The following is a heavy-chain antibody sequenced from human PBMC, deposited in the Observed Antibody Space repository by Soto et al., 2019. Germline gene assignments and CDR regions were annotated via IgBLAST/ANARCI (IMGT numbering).Heavy chain of an antibody. CDR2: ISGSGGST. D-gene: IGHD3-3*01. V-gene: IGHV3-23*01. CDR1: GFTFSSYA. CDR3: AKGRVVRFVGSRGGMDV. Sequence: PGGSLRLSCAASGFTFSSYAMSWVRQAPGKGLEWVSAISGSGGSTYYADSVKGRFTISRDNSKNTLYLQMNSLRAEDTAVYYFAKGRVVRFVGSRGGMDVWDQGTTVSVSS. J-gene: IGHJ6*02.